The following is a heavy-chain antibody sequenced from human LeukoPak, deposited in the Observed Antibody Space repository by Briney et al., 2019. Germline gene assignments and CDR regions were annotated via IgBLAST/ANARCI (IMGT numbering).Heavy chain of an antibody. CDR1: GFTFSSYA. D-gene: IGHD2-2*02. V-gene: IGHV3-23*01. CDR2: ISGSGGST. Sequence: PGGSLRLSCADSGFTFSSYAMSWVRQAPGKGLEWVSAISGSGGSTYYADSVKGRFTISRDNSKNTLYLQMNSLRAEDTAVYYCAKGGYCSSTSCYTSWFDPWGQGTLVTVSS. CDR3: AKGGYCSSTSCYTSWFDP. J-gene: IGHJ5*02.